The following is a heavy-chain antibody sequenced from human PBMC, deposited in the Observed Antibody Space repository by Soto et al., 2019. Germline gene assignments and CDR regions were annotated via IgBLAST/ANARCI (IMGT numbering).Heavy chain of an antibody. CDR1: GGSISSYY. V-gene: IGHV4-59*01. Sequence: SETLSLTCTVSGGSISSYYWSWIRQPPGKGLEWIGYIYYSGSTNYNPSLKSRVTISVDTSKDQFSLKLSSVTAADTAVYYCARDTWGYYYYGMDVWGQGTTVTVS. D-gene: IGHD1-26*01. J-gene: IGHJ6*02. CDR2: IYYSGST. CDR3: ARDTWGYYYYGMDV.